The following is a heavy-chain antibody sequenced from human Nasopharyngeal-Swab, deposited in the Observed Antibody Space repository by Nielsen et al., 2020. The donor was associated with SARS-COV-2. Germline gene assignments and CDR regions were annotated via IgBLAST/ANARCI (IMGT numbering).Heavy chain of an antibody. J-gene: IGHJ2*01. V-gene: IGHV3-74*01. Sequence: GESLKISCAASGFTSSSYWMHWVRQDPGKGPVWVSRVNNDGSNTNYADSVKGRFTISRDNAKNTLYLQMNSLRAEDTALYYCARALNGYFDLWGRGTLVAVSS. CDR1: GFTSSSYW. CDR3: ARALNGYFDL. CDR2: VNNDGSNT.